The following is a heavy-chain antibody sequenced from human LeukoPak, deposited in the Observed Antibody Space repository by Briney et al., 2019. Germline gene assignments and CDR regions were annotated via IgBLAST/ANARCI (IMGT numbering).Heavy chain of an antibody. Sequence: GGSLRLSCAASGFTFSSYWMSWVRQAPGKGLEWVSNIKQDGSEKYYVDSVKGRFTISRDNAKNSLYLQMNSLRAEDTAVYYCARHTTTSGHYYPYFDYWGQGTLVTVSS. CDR2: IKQDGSEK. CDR3: ARHTTTSGHYYPYFDY. J-gene: IGHJ4*02. CDR1: GFTFSSYW. V-gene: IGHV3-7*01. D-gene: IGHD3-10*01.